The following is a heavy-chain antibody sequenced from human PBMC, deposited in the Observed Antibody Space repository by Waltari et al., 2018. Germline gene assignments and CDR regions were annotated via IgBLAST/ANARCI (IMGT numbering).Heavy chain of an antibody. CDR1: GFHFSSYG. V-gene: IGHV3-33*01. CDR2: IWYDGSNK. CDR3: ARAKIDGFDP. Sequence: QVQLVESGGGVVQPGRSLRLSCAASGFHFSSYGMHWVRQAPGKGLALVAVIWYDGSNKYYADAVKGRFTISRDNSKNTLYLQMNSLRAEDTAVYYCARAKIDGFDPWGQGTLVTVSS. J-gene: IGHJ5*02.